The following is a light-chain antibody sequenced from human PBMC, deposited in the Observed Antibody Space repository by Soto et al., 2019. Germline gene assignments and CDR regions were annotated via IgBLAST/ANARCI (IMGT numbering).Light chain of an antibody. V-gene: IGLV2-14*03. CDR3: CSYTTTTAYV. CDR2: GVT. CDR1: SSDIGSYNY. J-gene: IGLJ1*01. Sequence: QSAMTQPASVSGSPGQSSTISCTGTSSDIGSYNYISWYQQYPDKGPKLMIYGVTNRPSGVSNRFSGSKSGYTASLTISGLQAEDEADYYCCSYTTTTAYVFGTGTKVTVL.